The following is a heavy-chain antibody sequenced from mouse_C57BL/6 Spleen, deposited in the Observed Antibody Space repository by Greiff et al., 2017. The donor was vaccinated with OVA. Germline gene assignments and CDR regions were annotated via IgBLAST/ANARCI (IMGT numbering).Heavy chain of an antibody. D-gene: IGHD2-12*01. CDR3: TRYWNYFDY. Sequence: EVQVVESGEGLVKPGGSLKLSCAASGFTFSSYAMSWVRQTPEKRLEWVAYLSSGGDYIYYADTVKGRFTISRDNARNTLYLQMSSLKSEDTAMYYCTRYWNYFDYWGQGTTLTVSS. V-gene: IGHV5-9-1*02. J-gene: IGHJ2*01. CDR2: LSSGGDYI. CDR1: GFTFSSYA.